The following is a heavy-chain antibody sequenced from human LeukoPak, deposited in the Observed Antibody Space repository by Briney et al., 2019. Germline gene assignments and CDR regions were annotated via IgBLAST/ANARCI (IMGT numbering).Heavy chain of an antibody. D-gene: IGHD3-22*01. CDR3: ARVYYYDSSGYFDY. CDR2: ISYDGSNK. Sequence: GGSLRLSCAASGFTFSSYAMHWVRQAPGKGLEWVAVISYDGSNKYYADSVKGRFTISRDNSKNTLYLQMNSLRAEDTAVYYCARVYYYDSSGYFDYWGQGTLVTVSS. CDR1: GFTFSSYA. J-gene: IGHJ4*02. V-gene: IGHV3-30-3*01.